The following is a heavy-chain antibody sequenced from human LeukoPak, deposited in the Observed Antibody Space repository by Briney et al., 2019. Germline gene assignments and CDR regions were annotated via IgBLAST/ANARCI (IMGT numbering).Heavy chain of an antibody. CDR3: ARDGRIAAAATGY. Sequence: GGSLRLSCAASGFTFSSYGMHWVRQAPGKGLEWVAVIWYDGSNKYYADSVKGRFTISRANSKNTLYLQMNSLRAEDTAVYYCARDGRIAAAATGYWGQGTLVTVSS. CDR2: IWYDGSNK. CDR1: GFTFSSYG. V-gene: IGHV3-33*01. J-gene: IGHJ4*02. D-gene: IGHD6-13*01.